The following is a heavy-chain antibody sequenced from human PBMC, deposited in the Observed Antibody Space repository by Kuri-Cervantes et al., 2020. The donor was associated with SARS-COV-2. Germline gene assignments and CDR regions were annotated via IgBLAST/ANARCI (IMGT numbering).Heavy chain of an antibody. CDR1: GYSFTGYW. V-gene: IGHV5-51*01. CDR2: IYPGDSDT. CDR3: ARPTRGKLD. J-gene: IGHJ4*02. D-gene: IGHD1-7*01. Sequence: KVSCKGSGYSFTGYWIAWVRQMPGKGLECMGIIYPGDSDTRYSPSFQGQVTISAGKSINTAYLQWSSLKASDTAMYYCARPTRGKLDWGPGTLVTVSS.